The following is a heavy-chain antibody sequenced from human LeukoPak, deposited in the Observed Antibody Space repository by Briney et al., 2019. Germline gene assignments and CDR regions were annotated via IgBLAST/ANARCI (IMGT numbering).Heavy chain of an antibody. Sequence: TPSETLSLTCTVSGGSLNSHYWAWIRQPPGKGLEWIGEINHSGSTSYNPSFKSRVTISVDTSKNQFSLKLSSVTAADTAVYYCARVYLANDAFDVWGQGTMVTVSS. D-gene: IGHD2/OR15-2a*01. J-gene: IGHJ3*01. CDR3: ARVYLANDAFDV. V-gene: IGHV4-34*01. CDR1: GGSLNSHY. CDR2: INHSGST.